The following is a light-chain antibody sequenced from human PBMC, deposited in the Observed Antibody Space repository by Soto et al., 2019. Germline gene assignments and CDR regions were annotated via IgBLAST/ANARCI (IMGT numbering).Light chain of an antibody. CDR2: GAS. Sequence: EIVMTQSPATLSLSPGERATLSCRASQSVSSNLAWYQQNPGQAPRLLIYGASTRATGIPARFSGSGSGTEFTLTISSLQSEDFAVYYCQQYNNWPFTFGPGTKVDIK. CDR3: QQYNNWPFT. V-gene: IGKV3-15*01. J-gene: IGKJ3*01. CDR1: QSVSSN.